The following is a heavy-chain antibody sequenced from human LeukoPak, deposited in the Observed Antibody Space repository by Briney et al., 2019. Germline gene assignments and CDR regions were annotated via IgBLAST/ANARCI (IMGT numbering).Heavy chain of an antibody. CDR1: GYTFTSYY. D-gene: IGHD5-12*01. Sequence: ASVKVSCKASGYTFTSYYMHWVRQAPGQGLEWMGWISAYNGNTNYAQKLQGRVTMTTDTSTSTAYMELRSLRSDDTAVYYCARAVVRLSPDYWGQGTLVTVSS. CDR2: ISAYNGNT. V-gene: IGHV1-18*04. J-gene: IGHJ4*02. CDR3: ARAVVRLSPDY.